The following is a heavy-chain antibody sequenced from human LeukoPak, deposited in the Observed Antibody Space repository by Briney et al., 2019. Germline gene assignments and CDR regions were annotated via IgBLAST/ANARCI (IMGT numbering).Heavy chain of an antibody. CDR1: GFTFSNAW. CDR2: IKSKTDGGTT. Sequence: GGSLRLSCAASGFTFSNAWMSWVRQAPGKGLEWVGRIKSKTDGGTTDYAAPVKGRFTISRDDSKNTLYLQMNSLKTEDTAVYYCTTASLDGSWYDYWGQGTLVTVSS. CDR3: TTASLDGSWYDY. D-gene: IGHD6-13*01. J-gene: IGHJ4*02. V-gene: IGHV3-15*01.